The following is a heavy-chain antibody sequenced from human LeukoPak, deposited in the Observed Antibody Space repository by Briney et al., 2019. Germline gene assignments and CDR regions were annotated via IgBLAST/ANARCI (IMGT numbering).Heavy chain of an antibody. CDR3: ARGLEAAAGNWFDP. J-gene: IGHJ5*02. V-gene: IGHV4-34*01. D-gene: IGHD6-13*01. CDR2: INHSGST. CDR1: GGSFSGYY. Sequence: PSETLSLTCAVYGGSFSGYYWSWIRQPPGKGLEWIGEINHSGSTSYNPSLKSRVTISVDTSKNQFSLKLSSVTAADTAVYYCARGLEAAAGNWFDPWGQGTLVTVSS.